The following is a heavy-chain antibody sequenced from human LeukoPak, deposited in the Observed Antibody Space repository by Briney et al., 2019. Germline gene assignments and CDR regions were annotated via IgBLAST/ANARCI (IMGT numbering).Heavy chain of an antibody. J-gene: IGHJ5*02. D-gene: IGHD1-26*01. V-gene: IGHV1-46*02. CDR3: AREVSDFSGTYDWFDP. CDR2: INPTGGGT. Sequence: ASVKVSCKASRNTFNDYSFHWVRQAPGQGLEWMGRINPTGGGTRYAQKFQGRGAMTRDMSSSTVDMDLTSLRSDDTAVYYCAREVSDFSGTYDWFDPWGQGTLVTVSS. CDR1: RNTFNDYS.